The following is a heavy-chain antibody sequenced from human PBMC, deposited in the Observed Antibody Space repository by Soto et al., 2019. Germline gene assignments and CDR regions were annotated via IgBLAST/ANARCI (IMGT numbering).Heavy chain of an antibody. CDR1: GFTVSSNY. Sequence: EVQLVETGGGLIQPGGSLRLSCAASGFTVSSNYMSWVRQAPGKGLEWVSVIYSGGSTYYADSVKGRFTISRDNSKNTLYLQMNSLRAEDTAVYYCARDFGYSGYDSYYYYGMDVWGQGTTVTVSS. V-gene: IGHV3-53*02. D-gene: IGHD5-12*01. J-gene: IGHJ6*02. CDR3: ARDFGYSGYDSYYYYGMDV. CDR2: IYSGGST.